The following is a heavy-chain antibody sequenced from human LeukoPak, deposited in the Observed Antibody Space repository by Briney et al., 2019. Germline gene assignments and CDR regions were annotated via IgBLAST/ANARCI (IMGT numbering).Heavy chain of an antibody. CDR1: GFTFSGYG. CDR3: AKDLEYCSSTSCYGYYYGMDV. Sequence: GGSLRLSCAASGFTFSGYGMHWVRQAPGKGLEWVAFIRYDGSNKYYADSVKGRFTISRDNSKNTLYLQMNSLRAEDTAVYYCAKDLEYCSSTSCYGYYYGMDVWGQGTTVTVSS. V-gene: IGHV3-30*02. D-gene: IGHD2-2*01. CDR2: IRYDGSNK. J-gene: IGHJ6*02.